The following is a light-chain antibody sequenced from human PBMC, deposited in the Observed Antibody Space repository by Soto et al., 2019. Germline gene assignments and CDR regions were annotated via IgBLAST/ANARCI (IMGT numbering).Light chain of an antibody. CDR1: RSLSSD. CDR2: GVS. J-gene: IGKJ4*01. CDR3: QQYKNWLALT. V-gene: IGKV3-15*01. Sequence: IVLVQSPDTLSLSPGERATVSCRASRSLSSDYLAWYQQKPGQAPRLLIYGVSTRATGVPARFSGSGSGTEFTLTISSLQSEDSAVYYCQQYKNWLALTFGGGTKVDIK.